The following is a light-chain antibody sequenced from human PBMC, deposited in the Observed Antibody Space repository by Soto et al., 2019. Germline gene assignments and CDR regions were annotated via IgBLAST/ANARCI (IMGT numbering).Light chain of an antibody. CDR2: EVI. CDR1: SSDVGGYKY. Sequence: QSALTQPPSASGSPGQSVTISCTGTSSDVGGYKYVSWYQQHPGKAPKLMIYEVIKRPSGVPDRFSGSKSGNTASLTVSGLQAEDEADYYCNSYAGSNKVVFGGGTKLTVL. J-gene: IGLJ2*01. V-gene: IGLV2-8*01. CDR3: NSYAGSNKVV.